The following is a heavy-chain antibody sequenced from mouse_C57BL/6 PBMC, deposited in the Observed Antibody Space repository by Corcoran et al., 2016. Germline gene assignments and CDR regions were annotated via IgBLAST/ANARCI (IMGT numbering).Heavy chain of an antibody. CDR3: ARDYGSSPYYAMDY. D-gene: IGHD1-1*01. Sequence: QVQLKQSGAELVRPGASVKLSCKASGYTFTDYYINWVKQRPGQGLEWIARIYPGSGNTYYNEKIKGKATLTAEKSSSTAYMQLSSLTSEDSAVYFCARDYGSSPYYAMDYWGQGTSVTVSS. CDR1: GYTFTDYY. CDR2: IYPGSGNT. J-gene: IGHJ4*01. V-gene: IGHV1-76*01.